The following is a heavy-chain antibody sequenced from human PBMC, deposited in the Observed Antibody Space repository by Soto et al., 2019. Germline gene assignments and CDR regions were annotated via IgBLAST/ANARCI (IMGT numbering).Heavy chain of an antibody. CDR1: GGSVNNANYF. Sequence: QVRLEESGPGLVKPSETLSLICSVSGGSVNNANYFWNWIRHHPENGLEWIGYIYYSGSTRYNPSFKTRVTLSIDTSKNQFSLRLNSVTVADTAVYFCARDADYGVSRGGMDVWGRGTTVTVSS. D-gene: IGHD4-17*01. J-gene: IGHJ6*02. CDR3: ARDADYGVSRGGMDV. V-gene: IGHV4-31*03. CDR2: IYYSGST.